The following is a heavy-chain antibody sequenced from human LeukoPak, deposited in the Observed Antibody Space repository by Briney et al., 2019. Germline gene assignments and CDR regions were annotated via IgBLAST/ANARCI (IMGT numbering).Heavy chain of an antibody. Sequence: SETLSLTCTVSGGSISSYYWSWIRQPPGKGLEWIGSIYYSGSTYYNPSLKSRVTISIDMSKNQFSLRLSSVTAADTAVYYCARDPSSISSDDFWGQGTLVTVSS. J-gene: IGHJ4*02. CDR1: GGSISSYY. CDR3: ARDPSSISSDDF. D-gene: IGHD2-2*01. V-gene: IGHV4-59*12. CDR2: IYYSGST.